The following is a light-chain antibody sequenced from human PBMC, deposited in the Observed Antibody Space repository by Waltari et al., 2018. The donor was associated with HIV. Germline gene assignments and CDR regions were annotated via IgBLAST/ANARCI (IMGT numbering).Light chain of an antibody. CDR2: KAS. CDR3: QHNDGWPWT. V-gene: IGKV1-5*03. J-gene: IGKJ1*01. Sequence: QMTQSPSTLSAFVGDRVTITCRASQNIKDYLAWYQQKPGKAPKLLIYKASTLQSGVPSRFSGSGSVTDFTLTISSLQPDDFATYYCQHNDGWPWTFGQGTKAE. CDR1: QNIKDY.